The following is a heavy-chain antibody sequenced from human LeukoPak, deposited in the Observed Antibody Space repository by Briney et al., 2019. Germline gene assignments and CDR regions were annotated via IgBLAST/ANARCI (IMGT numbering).Heavy chain of an antibody. D-gene: IGHD6-19*01. Sequence: SETLSLTCTVSGASISSYYWSWIRQPPGKGLEWIGKIHYSGSTNYNPSLKSRVTISVDTSKNQFSLKPSSVTAADTAVYYCARRAGSGWSINWFDPWGQGTLITVSS. CDR1: GASISSYY. CDR3: ARRAGSGWSINWFDP. J-gene: IGHJ5*02. CDR2: IHYSGST. V-gene: IGHV4-59*08.